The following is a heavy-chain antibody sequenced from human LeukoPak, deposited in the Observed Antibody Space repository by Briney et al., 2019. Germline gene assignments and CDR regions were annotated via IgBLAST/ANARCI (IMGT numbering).Heavy chain of an antibody. CDR3: AKGRGSSTWYFDY. V-gene: IGHV3-33*06. D-gene: IGHD6-13*01. CDR2: IWYDGTIK. Sequence: GGSLRLSCAASGFTFSSYDMHWVRQAPGMGLEWVAVIWYDGTIKYYADSVKGRFTISRDNSKNTLYLQMNSLRAEDTAVYYGAKGRGSSTWYFDYWGQGTLVTVSS. CDR1: GFTFSSYD. J-gene: IGHJ4*02.